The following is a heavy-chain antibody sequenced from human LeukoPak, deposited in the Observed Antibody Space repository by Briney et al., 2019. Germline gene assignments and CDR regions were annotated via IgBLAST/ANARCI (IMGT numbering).Heavy chain of an antibody. J-gene: IGHJ3*02. CDR1: GGTFSSYA. CDR3: ARELVMTAIPDAFDI. D-gene: IGHD2-21*02. V-gene: IGHV1-69*05. CDR2: IIPIFGTA. Sequence: ASVKVSCKASGGTFSSYAISWARQAPGQGLEWMGRIIPIFGTANYAQKFQGRVTITTDESTSTAYMELSSLRSEDTAVYCCARELVMTAIPDAFDIWGQGTMVTVSS.